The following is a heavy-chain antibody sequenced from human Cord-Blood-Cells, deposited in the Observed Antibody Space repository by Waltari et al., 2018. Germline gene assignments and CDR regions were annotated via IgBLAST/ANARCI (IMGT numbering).Heavy chain of an antibody. V-gene: IGHV5-51*01. J-gene: IGHJ4*02. Sequence: EVQLVQSGAEVKKPGESLKISCKGSGYSFTSYWIGWVRQMPGKGLEWMVFIFPGGSETKSRPSFQGQVTISADKSISAAYLQWSSLKASDTAMYYCARTSSPYSSPDYWGQGTLVTVSS. CDR2: IFPGGSET. CDR1: GYSFTSYW. CDR3: ARTSSPYSSPDY. D-gene: IGHD6-13*01.